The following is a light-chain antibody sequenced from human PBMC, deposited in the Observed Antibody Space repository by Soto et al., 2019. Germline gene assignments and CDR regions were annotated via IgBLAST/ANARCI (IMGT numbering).Light chain of an antibody. CDR2: VGTGGIVG. CDR3: GADHGSGSNFVVV. CDR1: SGYSNYK. Sequence: QPVLTQPPSASASLGASVTLTCTLSSGYSNYKVDWYQQRPGKGPRFVMRVGTGGIVGSKGDGIPDRFSVLGSGLNRYLTNKNIQEEDESDYHCGADHGSGSNFVVVFGGGTQLTVL. J-gene: IGLJ2*01. V-gene: IGLV9-49*01.